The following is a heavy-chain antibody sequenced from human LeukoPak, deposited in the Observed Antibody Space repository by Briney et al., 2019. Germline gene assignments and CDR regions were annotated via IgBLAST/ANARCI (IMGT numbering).Heavy chain of an antibody. CDR2: INHSGST. V-gene: IGHV4-34*01. CDR1: GGSFSGYY. J-gene: IGHJ6*03. D-gene: IGHD3-3*01. CDR3: ARDSAYDFWSGPYYMDV. Sequence: SETLSLTCAVYGGSFSGYYWSWIRQPPGKGLEWIGEINHSGSTNYNPSLKSRVTISVDTSKNQFSLKLSSVTAADTAVYYCARDSAYDFWSGPYYMDVWGKGTTVTVSS.